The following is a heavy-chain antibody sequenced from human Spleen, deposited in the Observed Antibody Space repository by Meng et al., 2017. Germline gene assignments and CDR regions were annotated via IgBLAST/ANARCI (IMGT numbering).Heavy chain of an antibody. V-gene: IGHV4-34*01. Sequence: QVRLQQVGAGLLKPSETPSLTCVVSGGSFSDYYWSWIRQPPGKGLEWIGEINHSGSTNYNPSLESRATISVDTSQNNLSLKLSSVTAADSAVYYCARGPTTMAHDFDYWGQGTLVTVSS. CDR1: GGSFSDYY. D-gene: IGHD4-11*01. CDR3: ARGPTTMAHDFDY. CDR2: INHSGST. J-gene: IGHJ4*02.